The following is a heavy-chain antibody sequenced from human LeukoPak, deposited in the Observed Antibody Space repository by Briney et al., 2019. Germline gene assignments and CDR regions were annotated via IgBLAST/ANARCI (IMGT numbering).Heavy chain of an antibody. CDR2: IHPFGAT. Sequence: SETLSLTCAVSGGSLSGYHCSWIRQPPGKRLEWIGEIHPFGATNYNPSLKSRVTISLDTSKNQLSLKLSSVTAADAAVYYCTTGLDHAKTDYWGQGTRVIVSS. J-gene: IGHJ4*02. D-gene: IGHD1-1*01. CDR3: TTGLDHAKTDY. V-gene: IGHV4-34*01. CDR1: GGSLSGYH.